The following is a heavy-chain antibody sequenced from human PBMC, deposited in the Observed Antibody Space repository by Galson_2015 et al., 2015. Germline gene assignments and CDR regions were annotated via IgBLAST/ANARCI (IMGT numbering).Heavy chain of an antibody. J-gene: IGHJ6*02. D-gene: IGHD2-2*01. CDR2: ISSSSSYI. V-gene: IGHV3-21*01. Sequence: SLRLSCAASGFTFSSYSMNWVRQAPGKGLEWVSSISSSSSYIYYADSVKGRFTISRDNAKNSLYLQMNSLRAEDTAVYYCARDEIVVVPAAILLNYGMDVWGQGTTVTVSS. CDR3: ARDEIVVVPAAILLNYGMDV. CDR1: GFTFSSYS.